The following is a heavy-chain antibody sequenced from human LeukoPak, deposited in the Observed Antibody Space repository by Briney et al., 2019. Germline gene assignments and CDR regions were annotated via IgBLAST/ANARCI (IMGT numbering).Heavy chain of an antibody. D-gene: IGHD4-17*01. J-gene: IGHJ6*03. V-gene: IGHV3-23*01. Sequence: GGSLRLSCAASGFTFSSYAMSWVRQAPGKGLEWVSAISGSGGSTYYADSVKGRFTISRDNSRNTLYLQMNSLRAEDTAVYYCARRPRVTLYYYYYYMDVWGKGTTVTVSS. CDR2: ISGSGGST. CDR1: GFTFSSYA. CDR3: ARRPRVTLYYYYYYMDV.